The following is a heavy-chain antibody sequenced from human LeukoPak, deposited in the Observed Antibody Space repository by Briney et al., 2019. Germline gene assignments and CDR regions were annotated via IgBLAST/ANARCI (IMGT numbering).Heavy chain of an antibody. J-gene: IGHJ4*02. CDR1: GFTFDDYG. D-gene: IGHD4-17*01. V-gene: IGHV3-48*01. CDR2: ISSSSSTI. CDR3: APRSIAYGDSLDY. Sequence: PGGSLRLSCAASGFTFDDYGMSWVRQAPGKGLEWVSYISSSSSTIYYADSVKGRFTISRDNAKNSLYLQMNSLRAEDTAVYYCAPRSIAYGDSLDYWGQGTLVTVSS.